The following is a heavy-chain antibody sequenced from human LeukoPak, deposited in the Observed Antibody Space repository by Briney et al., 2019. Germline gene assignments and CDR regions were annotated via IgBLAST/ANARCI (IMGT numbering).Heavy chain of an antibody. D-gene: IGHD6-19*01. J-gene: IGHJ5*02. CDR1: GFTFSNYA. CDR3: ARALAVTGTGGFDP. Sequence: GGSLRLSCAASGFTFSNYAMSWVRQAPGKGLEWVSGISDSGGNTFYADSVKGRFTISRDNSKNTLYLQMNSLRAEDTAVYYCARALAVTGTGGFDPWGQGTLVTVSS. CDR2: ISDSGGNT. V-gene: IGHV3-23*01.